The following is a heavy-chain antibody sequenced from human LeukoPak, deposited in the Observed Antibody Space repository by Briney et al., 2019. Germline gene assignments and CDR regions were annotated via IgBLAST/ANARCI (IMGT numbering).Heavy chain of an antibody. J-gene: IGHJ5*02. V-gene: IGHV1-2*02. CDR2: INPNSGGT. Sequence: ASVKVSCKASGYTFTGYYMHWVRQAPGQGLEWMGWINPNSGGTNYAQKSQGRVTMTRDTSISTAYMELSRLRSDDTAVYYCAREVGSYSIQNWFDPWGQGTLVTVSS. D-gene: IGHD4-11*01. CDR1: GYTFTGYY. CDR3: AREVGSYSIQNWFDP.